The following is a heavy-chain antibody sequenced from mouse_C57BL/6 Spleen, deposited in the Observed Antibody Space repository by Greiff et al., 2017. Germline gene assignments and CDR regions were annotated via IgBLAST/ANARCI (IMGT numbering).Heavy chain of an antibody. D-gene: IGHD4-1*01. CDR2: ILPGSGST. CDR1: GYTFTGYW. CDR3: AEVGRNYAMDY. Sequence: QVQLQQSGAELMKPGASVKLSCKATGYTFTGYWIEWVKQRPGHGLEWIGEILPGSGSTNYNEKFKGKATFTADTSSNTAYMQLSSLTAEDSASYYCAEVGRNYAMDYWGQGTSVTVSA. J-gene: IGHJ4*01. V-gene: IGHV1-9*01.